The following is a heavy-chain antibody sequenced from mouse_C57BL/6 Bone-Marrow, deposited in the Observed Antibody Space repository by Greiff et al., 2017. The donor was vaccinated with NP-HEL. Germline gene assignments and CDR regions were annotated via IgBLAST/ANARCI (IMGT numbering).Heavy chain of an antibody. CDR2: IYPRSGNT. V-gene: IGHV1-81*01. Sequence: QVQLQQSGAELARPGASVKLSCKASGYTFTSYGISWVKQRTGQGLEWIGEIYPRSGNTYYNEKFKGKATLTADKSSSTAYMELRSLTSDDSAVYFCARRGLRRRVDYWGQGTTLTVSS. D-gene: IGHD2-2*01. CDR3: ARRGLRRRVDY. J-gene: IGHJ2*01. CDR1: GYTFTSYG.